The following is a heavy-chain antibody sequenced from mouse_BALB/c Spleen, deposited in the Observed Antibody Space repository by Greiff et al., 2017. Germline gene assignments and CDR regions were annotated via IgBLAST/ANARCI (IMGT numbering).Heavy chain of an antibody. V-gene: IGHV2-9*02. CDR1: GFSLTSYG. CDR3: ARDPYYGNYWTAY. D-gene: IGHD2-10*01. J-gene: IGHJ3*01. Sequence: VKVEESGPGLVAPSQSLSITCTVSGFSLTSYGVHWVRQPPGKGLEWLGVIWAGGSTNYNSALMSRLSISKDNSKSQVFLKMNSLQTDDTAMYYCARDPYYGNYWTAYWGQGTLVTVSA. CDR2: IWAGGST.